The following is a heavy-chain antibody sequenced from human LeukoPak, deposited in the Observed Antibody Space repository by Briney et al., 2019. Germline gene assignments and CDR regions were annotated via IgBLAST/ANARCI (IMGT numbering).Heavy chain of an antibody. J-gene: IGHJ5*02. CDR1: GFTFGDYG. Sequence: PGGSLRLSCEGSGFTFGDYGMSWVRKAPGKGPEWVAGISWNSDSTGYPDSVKGRFTISRDNAKNSLYLQMNSLRVEDTALYYCARDRRGITGTEWFDPWGQGTLVTVPS. D-gene: IGHD1-20*01. V-gene: IGHV3-20*04. CDR2: ISWNSDST. CDR3: ARDRRGITGTEWFDP.